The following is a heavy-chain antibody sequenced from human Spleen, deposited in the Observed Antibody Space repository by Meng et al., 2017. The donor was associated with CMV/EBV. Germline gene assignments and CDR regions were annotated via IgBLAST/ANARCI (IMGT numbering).Heavy chain of an antibody. J-gene: IGHJ4*02. CDR2: IRYDGSNK. D-gene: IGHD3-9*01. CDR3: AKAARRYFDWMGGGGFDY. CDR1: GFTFSSYG. Sequence: GESLKISCAESGFTFSSYGMHWVRQAPGKGLEWVAFIRYDGSNKYYANSVKGRFTITRDNSKNTLYLQMNSLRAEDTAVYYCAKAARRYFDWMGGGGFDYWGQRPLVTVSS. V-gene: IGHV3-30*02.